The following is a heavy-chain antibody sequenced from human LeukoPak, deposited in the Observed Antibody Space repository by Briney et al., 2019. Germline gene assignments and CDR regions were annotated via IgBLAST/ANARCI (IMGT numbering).Heavy chain of an antibody. J-gene: IGHJ4*02. CDR1: GYTFTSYG. Sequence: ASVKVSCKASGYTFTSYGISWVRQAPGQGLEWMGIINPSGGSTSYAQKFQGRVTMTRDTSTSTVYMELSSLRSEDTAVYYCARGRMVRGVIRLVGDYWGQGTLVTVSS. CDR3: ARGRMVRGVIRLVGDY. CDR2: INPSGGST. D-gene: IGHD3-10*01. V-gene: IGHV1-46*01.